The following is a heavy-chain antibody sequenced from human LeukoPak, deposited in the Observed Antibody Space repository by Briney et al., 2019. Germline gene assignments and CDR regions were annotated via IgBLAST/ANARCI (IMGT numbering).Heavy chain of an antibody. V-gene: IGHV3-74*01. D-gene: IGHD2-15*01. CDR3: ARAPGYCSGGSCYSLLDY. CDR2: INSDGSST. Sequence: GGSLRLSCAASGFTFSSYWMHWVRQAPGKGLVWVSRINSDGSSTSYADSVKGRFTISRDNAKNTLYLQMNSLRAEDTAVYYCARAPGYCSGGSCYSLLDYWGQGTLVTVSS. CDR1: GFTFSSYW. J-gene: IGHJ4*02.